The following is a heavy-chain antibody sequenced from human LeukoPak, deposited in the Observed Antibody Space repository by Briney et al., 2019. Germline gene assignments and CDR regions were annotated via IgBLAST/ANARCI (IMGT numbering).Heavy chain of an antibody. CDR1: GGSFSGYY. CDR2: IYYSGST. CDR3: ARTLWFGELLLTVDAFDI. J-gene: IGHJ3*02. Sequence: SETLSLTCAVYGGSFSGYYWSWIRQPPGKGLEWIGSIYYSGSTYYNPSLKSRVTISVDTSKNQFSLKLSSVTAADTAVYYCARTLWFGELLLTVDAFDIWGQGTMVTVSS. D-gene: IGHD3-10*01. V-gene: IGHV4-34*01.